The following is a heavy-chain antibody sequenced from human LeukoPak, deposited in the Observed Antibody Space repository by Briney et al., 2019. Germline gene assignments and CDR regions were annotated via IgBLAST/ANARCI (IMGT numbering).Heavy chain of an antibody. CDR1: GGSFSDYY. V-gene: IGHV4-4*07. CDR2: IYTSGST. CDR3: ARDHPTPTTGYMDV. J-gene: IGHJ6*03. Sequence: PSETLSLTCAVYGGSFSDYYWSWIRQPAGKGLEWIGRIYTSGSTNYNPSFKSRVTISADTSKNQFSLKLSSVTAADTAVYYCARDHPTPTTGYMDVWGKGPRSPSP. D-gene: IGHD1-26*01.